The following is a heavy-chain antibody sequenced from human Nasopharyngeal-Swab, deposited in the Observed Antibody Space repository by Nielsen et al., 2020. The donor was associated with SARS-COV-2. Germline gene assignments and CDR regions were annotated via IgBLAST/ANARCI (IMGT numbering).Heavy chain of an antibody. Sequence: GESLKISCAASGFTFSNAWMSWVRQAPGKGLEWVGRIKGKTDGGTTDYAAPVKGRFTISRDDSKNTLYLQMNSLKTEDTAVYYCGKAVAGTVDYWGQGTLVTVSS. J-gene: IGHJ4*02. D-gene: IGHD6-19*01. CDR2: IKGKTDGGTT. CDR1: GFTFSNAW. CDR3: GKAVAGTVDY. V-gene: IGHV3-15*01.